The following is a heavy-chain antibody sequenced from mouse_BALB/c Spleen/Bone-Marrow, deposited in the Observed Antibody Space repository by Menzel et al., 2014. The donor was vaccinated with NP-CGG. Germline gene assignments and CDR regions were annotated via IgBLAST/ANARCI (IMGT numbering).Heavy chain of an antibody. J-gene: IGHJ3*01. CDR1: GFSLTSYG. V-gene: IGHV2-5-1*01. D-gene: IGHD2-14*01. Sequence: VHLVESGPSLVQPSQSLSITCTVSGFSLTSYGVHWVRQSPGKGLEWLGVIWSGGSTDYNAAFMTRLSITKDNSKSQVFFKMKSLRADDTAIYYCAKSGGYDEWFAYWGQGTLVTVSA. CDR3: AKSGGYDEWFAY. CDR2: IWSGGST.